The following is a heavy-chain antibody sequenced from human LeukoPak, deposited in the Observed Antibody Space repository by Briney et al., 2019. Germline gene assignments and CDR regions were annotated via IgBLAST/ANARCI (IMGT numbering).Heavy chain of an antibody. D-gene: IGHD6-13*01. V-gene: IGHV4-30-2*01. J-gene: IGHJ4*02. CDR3: ARGRSRVDH. Sequence: SETLSLTCADSGGSISSGGYSWSWIRQPPGKALEWIGYIYYSGSTYYNPSLKSRVTISVDRSTNQFSLKLSSVTAADTAVYYCARGRSRVDHWGQGTLVTVSS. CDR2: IYYSGST. CDR1: GGSISSGGYS.